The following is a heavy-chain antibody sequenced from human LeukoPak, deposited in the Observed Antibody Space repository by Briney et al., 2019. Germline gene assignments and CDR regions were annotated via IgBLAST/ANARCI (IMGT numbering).Heavy chain of an antibody. J-gene: IGHJ3*02. CDR3: ARAVITMIVVVPPPVDAFGI. D-gene: IGHD3-22*01. Sequence: GESLKISCKGSGYSFTSYWIGWVRQMPGKGLEWMGIIYPGDSDTRYSPSFQGQVTISADKSISTAYLQWSSLKASDTAMYYCARAVITMIVVVPPPVDAFGIWGQGTMVTVSS. V-gene: IGHV5-51*01. CDR1: GYSFTSYW. CDR2: IYPGDSDT.